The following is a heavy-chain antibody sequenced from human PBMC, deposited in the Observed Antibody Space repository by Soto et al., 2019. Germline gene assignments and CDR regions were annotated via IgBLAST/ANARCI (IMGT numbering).Heavy chain of an antibody. Sequence: QITLKESGPTLVKPTQTLTLTCTFSGFSLTTSGVGVAWIRQPPGKALEWLALMCWDDDKRYSPSLKTRLTLTKDTSKNLLVLTMTNMDPVDTATYYCARGFYSTGWSRFSYGLDVWGRGTTVTVSS. V-gene: IGHV2-5*02. CDR2: MCWDDDK. CDR1: GFSLTTSGVG. D-gene: IGHD6-13*01. CDR3: ARGFYSTGWSRFSYGLDV. J-gene: IGHJ6*02.